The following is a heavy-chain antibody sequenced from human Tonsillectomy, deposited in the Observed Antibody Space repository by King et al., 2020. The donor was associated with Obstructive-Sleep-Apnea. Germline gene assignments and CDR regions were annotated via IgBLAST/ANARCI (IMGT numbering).Heavy chain of an antibody. CDR3: VRFGIYNYYGMDL. CDR2: IDSDGTGP. D-gene: IGHD3-3*01. J-gene: IGHJ6*02. CDR1: GFTFSSYL. V-gene: IGHV3-74*01. Sequence: VQLVESGGGLLQPGGSLRLSCAVSGFTFSSYLMHWVRQAPGKGLVWVSRIDSDGTGPTYADSVKGRFTISRDNAKNTLYLQMNSLRGEDTAVYYCVRFGIYNYYGMDLWGQGTTVTVSS.